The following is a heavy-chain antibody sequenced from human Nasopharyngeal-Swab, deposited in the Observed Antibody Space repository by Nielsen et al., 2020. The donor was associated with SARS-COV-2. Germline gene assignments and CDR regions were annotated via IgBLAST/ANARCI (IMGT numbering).Heavy chain of an antibody. CDR3: AREEGSSWHYFDY. J-gene: IGHJ4*02. V-gene: IGHV3-21*01. D-gene: IGHD6-13*01. CDR1: GFTFSSYS. CDR2: ISSSSSYI. Sequence: GGSLRLSCAASGFTFSSYSMNWVRQAPGKGLEWVSSISSSSSYIYYADSVKDRFTISRDNAKNSLYLQMNSLRAEDTAVYYCAREEGSSWHYFDYWGQGTLVTVSS.